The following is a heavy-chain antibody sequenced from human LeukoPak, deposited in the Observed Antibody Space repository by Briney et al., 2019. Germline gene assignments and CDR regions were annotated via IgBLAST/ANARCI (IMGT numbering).Heavy chain of an antibody. CDR1: GGSFSGYY. D-gene: IGHD1-26*01. CDR3: ARSDEVGTSNY. V-gene: IGHV4-34*01. Sequence: SETLSLTCAVYGGSFSGYYWSWIRQPPGKGLEWIGEINHSGSTNYNPSLKSRVTISVDTSKNQFSLKLSSVTAADTAVYYCARSDEVGTSNYWGQGTLVTVSS. J-gene: IGHJ4*02. CDR2: INHSGST.